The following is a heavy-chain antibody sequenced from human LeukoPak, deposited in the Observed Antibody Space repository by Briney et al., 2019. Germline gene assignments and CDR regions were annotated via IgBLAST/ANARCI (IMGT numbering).Heavy chain of an antibody. Sequence: SVKVSCKASGGTFSSYAISWVRQAPGQGLEWMGGIIPIFGTANYAQKFQGRVTITADGSTSTAYMELSSLRSEDTAVYYCARGPIVVVPAAIRSNYYGMDVWGQGTTVTVSS. CDR3: ARGPIVVVPAAIRSNYYGMDV. CDR2: IIPIFGTA. D-gene: IGHD2-2*02. CDR1: GGTFSSYA. J-gene: IGHJ6*02. V-gene: IGHV1-69*13.